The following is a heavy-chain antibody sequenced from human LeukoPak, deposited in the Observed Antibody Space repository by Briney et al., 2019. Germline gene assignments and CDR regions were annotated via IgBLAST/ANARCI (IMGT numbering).Heavy chain of an antibody. CDR2: IRPNSGGI. D-gene: IGHD5-18*01. CDR3: ARDPVDGYSHYDF. CDR1: GYTLTDHH. V-gene: IGHV1-2*02. Sequence: ASVKVSCKASGYTLTDHHLIWVRQAPGQGLEWMGWIRPNSGGIKYAQEFQGRVTMTRDTSISTAYTELTSLTSDDTAIYYCARDPVDGYSHYDFWGQGTLVTVCS. J-gene: IGHJ4*02.